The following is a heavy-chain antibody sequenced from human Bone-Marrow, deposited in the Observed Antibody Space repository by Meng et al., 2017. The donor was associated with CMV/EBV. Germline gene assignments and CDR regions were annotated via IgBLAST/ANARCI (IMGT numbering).Heavy chain of an antibody. D-gene: IGHD5-12*01. CDR3: ARVSYSGYDYDAFDI. Sequence: GGSLRLSCAASGFTFSSYGMHWVRQAPGKGLEWVAFIRYDGSNKYYADSVKGRFTISRDNSKNTLYLQMNSLRAEDTAVYYCARVSYSGYDYDAFDIWGQGTMVTGSS. CDR2: IRYDGSNK. CDR1: GFTFSSYG. J-gene: IGHJ3*02. V-gene: IGHV3-30*02.